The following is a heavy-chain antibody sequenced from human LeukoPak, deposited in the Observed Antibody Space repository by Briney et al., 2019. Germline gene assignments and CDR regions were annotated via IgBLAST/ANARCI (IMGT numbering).Heavy chain of an antibody. V-gene: IGHV3-23*01. J-gene: IGHJ4*02. CDR3: AKDFWNSVAVAGTQFDY. D-gene: IGHD6-19*01. CDR1: GFTFSSYA. Sequence: RPGGSLRLSCAASGFTFSSYAMSWVRQAPGKGLEWVSAISGSGGSTYYADSVKGRFTISRDNSKNTLYLQMNSLRAEDTAVYYCAKDFWNSVAVAGTQFDYWGQGTLVTVSS. CDR2: ISGSGGST.